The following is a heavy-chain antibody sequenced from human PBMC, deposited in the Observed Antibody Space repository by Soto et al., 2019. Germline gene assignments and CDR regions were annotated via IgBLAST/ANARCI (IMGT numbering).Heavy chain of an antibody. J-gene: IGHJ6*02. CDR2: IYSGGST. CDR1: GFTVSSNY. CDR3: ARGIIAAAGTFPYYGMDV. D-gene: IGHD6-13*01. V-gene: IGHV3-53*01. Sequence: GGSLRLSCAASGFTVSSNYMSWVRQAPGKGLEWVSVIYSGGSTYYADSVKGRFTISRDNSKNTLYLQMNSLRAEDTAVYYCARGIIAAAGTFPYYGMDVWGQGTTVTVSS.